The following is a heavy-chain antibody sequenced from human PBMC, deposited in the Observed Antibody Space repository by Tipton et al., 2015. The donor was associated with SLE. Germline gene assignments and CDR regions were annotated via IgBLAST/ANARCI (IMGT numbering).Heavy chain of an antibody. V-gene: IGHV4-30-2*01. Sequence: TLSLTCAVSGDSLSSGPYSWSWIRQPPGKGLEWVGYIHHGGTTFYNPSLKSRVAISIDKSKSQFSLKMSSVTAADTAVYYCARLYGDYGVDYWGQGTLVTVSS. J-gene: IGHJ4*02. CDR3: ARLYGDYGVDY. CDR2: IHHGGTT. D-gene: IGHD4-17*01. CDR1: GDSLSSGPYS.